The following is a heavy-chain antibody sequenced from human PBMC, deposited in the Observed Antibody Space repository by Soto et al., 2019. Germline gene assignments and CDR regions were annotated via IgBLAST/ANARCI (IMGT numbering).Heavy chain of an antibody. Sequence: EVQLLESGGGLVQPGGSLRLSCAASGFTFSTYVMVWVRQAPGKGLEWVSAIGGSGGSTYYADSVQGRFTITRDNSKNTLYLQMNSLRAEDTAVYYCAKDRPACDFLSGYYGDWFDPWGQGTLVTVSS. CDR1: GFTFSTYV. D-gene: IGHD3-3*01. CDR2: IGGSGGST. J-gene: IGHJ5*02. V-gene: IGHV3-23*01. CDR3: AKDRPACDFLSGYYGDWFDP.